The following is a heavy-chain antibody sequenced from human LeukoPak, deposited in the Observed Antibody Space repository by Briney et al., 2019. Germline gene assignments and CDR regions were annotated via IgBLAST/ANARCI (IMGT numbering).Heavy chain of an antibody. D-gene: IGHD2/OR15-2a*01. CDR1: GGSFSGYY. CDR2: INHSGST. Sequence: SETLSLTCAVYGGSFSGYYWSWIRQPPGKGLEWIGEINHSGSTNYNPSLKSRVTISVDTSKNQFSLKLSSVTAADTAVYYCARVQAFHAFDIWGQGTMVTVSS. V-gene: IGHV4-34*01. J-gene: IGHJ3*02. CDR3: ARVQAFHAFDI.